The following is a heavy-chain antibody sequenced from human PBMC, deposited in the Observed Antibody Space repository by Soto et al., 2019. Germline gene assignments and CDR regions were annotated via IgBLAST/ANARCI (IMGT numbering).Heavy chain of an antibody. V-gene: IGHV4-4*07. D-gene: IGHD1-26*01. J-gene: IGHJ6*02. CDR3: AREGASGFGMDV. Sequence: QVQLQESGPGLVKPSETLSLTCNVSGGSIRSYYWSWVRQPAGKALEWIGRIYSSGTTNYNPSLKFRVTILVDTSKNEFSLKVASVTAADTALYYCAREGASGFGMDVWGQGTTVTVSS. CDR1: GGSIRSYY. CDR2: IYSSGTT.